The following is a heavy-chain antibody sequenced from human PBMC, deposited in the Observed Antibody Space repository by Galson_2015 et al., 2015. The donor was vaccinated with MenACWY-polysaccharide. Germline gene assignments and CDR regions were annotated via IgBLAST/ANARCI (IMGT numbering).Heavy chain of an antibody. V-gene: IGHV3-33*01. CDR3: AREGSRIVFHAFDV. CDR1: GLRFNGSG. D-gene: IGHD2-21*01. CDR2: IQYDGTNK. Sequence: SLRLSCAASGLRFNGSGMHWVRQAPGKGLEWVAVIQYDGTNKVYADSVKGRFSISRDNSKNTLYLEMNSLRAEDTALYYCAREGSRIVFHAFDVWGQGTMVTVSS. J-gene: IGHJ3*01.